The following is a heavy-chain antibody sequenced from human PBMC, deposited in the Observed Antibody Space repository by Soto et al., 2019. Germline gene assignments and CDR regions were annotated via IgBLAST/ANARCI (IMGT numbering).Heavy chain of an antibody. CDR2: IYWDDDK. Sequence: SGPTLVNPTQTLTLTCTFSGFSLSTSGVGVGWIRQPPGKALEWLALIYWDDDKRYSPSLKSRLTITKDTSKNQVDLTMTNMDPVDTATYYCAHNIMVRGVIMRGWFDPWGQGTLVTVSS. V-gene: IGHV2-5*02. D-gene: IGHD3-10*01. CDR1: GFSLSTSGVG. CDR3: AHNIMVRGVIMRGWFDP. J-gene: IGHJ5*02.